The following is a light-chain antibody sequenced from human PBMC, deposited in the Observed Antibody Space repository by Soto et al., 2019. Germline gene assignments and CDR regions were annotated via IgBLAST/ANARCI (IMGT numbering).Light chain of an antibody. CDR2: GAS. Sequence: EIVMTQSPATLSVSPGERATLSCRASQSVSSNLAWYPQKPGQAPRPLIYGASTRATGIPARFSGSWSGQEFPPTISSLQSEDFAVYYCQDYNNWPPLTSGQGTKVEIK. CDR3: QDYNNWPPLT. J-gene: IGKJ1*01. V-gene: IGKV3-15*01. CDR1: QSVSSN.